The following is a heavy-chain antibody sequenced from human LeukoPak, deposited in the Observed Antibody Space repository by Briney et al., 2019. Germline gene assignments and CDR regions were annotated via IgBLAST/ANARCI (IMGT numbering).Heavy chain of an antibody. CDR1: GFSFKTYE. CDR3: AAGGERIGPTTIRY. Sequence: PGGSLRVSCAASGFSFKTYEMNWVCQTPGKGLEWLSYIGGSANTIYYAKSVKGRFTISRDNAKNSLYLQMSSLRVDDTAIYYGAAGGERIGPTTIRYWGQGTLVSVSS. V-gene: IGHV3-48*03. D-gene: IGHD2-21*01. CDR2: IGGSANTI. J-gene: IGHJ4*02.